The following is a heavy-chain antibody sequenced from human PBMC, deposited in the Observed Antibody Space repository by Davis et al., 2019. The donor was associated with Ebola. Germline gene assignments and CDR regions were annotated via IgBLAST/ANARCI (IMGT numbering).Heavy chain of an antibody. V-gene: IGHV1-18*01. CDR3: AREVGDYDFWSGYYSRYYYYYYGMDV. CDR2: ISAYNGNT. D-gene: IGHD3-3*01. J-gene: IGHJ6*02. Sequence: ASVKVSCKASGYTFTSYGISWVRQAPGQGLEWMGWISAYNGNTNYAQKLQGRVTMTTDTSTSTAYMELRSLRSDDTAVYYCAREVGDYDFWSGYYSRYYYYYYGMDVWGQGTTVTVSS. CDR1: GYTFTSYG.